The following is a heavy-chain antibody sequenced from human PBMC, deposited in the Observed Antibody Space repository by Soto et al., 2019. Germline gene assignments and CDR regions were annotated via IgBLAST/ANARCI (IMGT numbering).Heavy chain of an antibody. V-gene: IGHV3-23*01. CDR3: AKLSGGSFYSPIDS. D-gene: IGHD2-15*01. J-gene: IGHJ4*02. CDR2: ICGSGGST. Sequence: EVQLLESGGGLVQPGGSLRVSCAASGFTFSNYAMTWVRQAPGKGLEWVSAICGSGGSTYYADSVKGRFTISRDNSKNTLYMQLNSLRAEDTAVYSCAKLSGGSFYSPIDSWGQGILVTVSS. CDR1: GFTFSNYA.